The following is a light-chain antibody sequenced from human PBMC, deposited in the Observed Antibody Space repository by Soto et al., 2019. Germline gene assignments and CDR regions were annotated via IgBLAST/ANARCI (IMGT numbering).Light chain of an antibody. CDR1: QDITSY. Sequence: IQLTQSPSLLSTSVGGRVTITCRASQDITSYLAWYQQKPGKAPNLLIYAALTLQSGVPSRFSGGGSGTEFTLTISSLQPEDSATYYCPLLYIFPLPFGQGTRLAIK. V-gene: IGKV1-9*01. CDR3: PLLYIFPLP. CDR2: AAL. J-gene: IGKJ5*01.